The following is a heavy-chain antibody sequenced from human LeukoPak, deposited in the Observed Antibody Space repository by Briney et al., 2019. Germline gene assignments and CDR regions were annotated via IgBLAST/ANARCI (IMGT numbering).Heavy chain of an antibody. J-gene: IGHJ4*02. CDR2: FYYSGST. CDR3: ARASHDYGDYSHFDY. CDR1: GGSISSRPYS. V-gene: IGHV4-39*01. Sequence: SETLSLTCTVSGGSISSRPYSWGWIRQPPGKGLEWLGSFYYSGSTYYKPSLKSRVTISVDTSKNQFSLKLSSVTAADTAVYYCARASHDYGDYSHFDYWGQGTLVTVSS. D-gene: IGHD4-17*01.